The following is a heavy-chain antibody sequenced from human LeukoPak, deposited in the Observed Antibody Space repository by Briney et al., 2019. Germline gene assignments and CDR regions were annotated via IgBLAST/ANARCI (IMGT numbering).Heavy chain of an antibody. D-gene: IGHD3-22*01. CDR3: ARDYYDSSGYGSYWFDP. CDR1: GGSISSYY. V-gene: IGHV4-59*01. Sequence: SETLSLTCTVSGGSISSYYWSWIRQPPGKGLEWLGYIYYSGSTNYNPSLKSRVTISVDTSKSQFSLKLSSVTAADTAVYYCARDYYDSSGYGSYWFDPWGQGTLVTVSS. CDR2: IYYSGST. J-gene: IGHJ5*02.